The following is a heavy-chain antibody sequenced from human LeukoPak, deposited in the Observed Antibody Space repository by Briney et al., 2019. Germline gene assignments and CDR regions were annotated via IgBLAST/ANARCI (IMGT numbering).Heavy chain of an antibody. CDR2: INHSGST. J-gene: IGHJ5*02. D-gene: IGHD3-3*01. Sequence: SETLSLTCAVYGGSFSGYYWSWLRQPPGKGLEWIGEINHSGSTNYNPSLKSRVTISVDTSKNQFSLKLSSVTAADTAVYYCARAVGYDFWSGSTGRRNWFDPWGQGTLVTVSS. CDR1: GGSFSGYY. V-gene: IGHV4-34*01. CDR3: ARAVGYDFWSGSTGRRNWFDP.